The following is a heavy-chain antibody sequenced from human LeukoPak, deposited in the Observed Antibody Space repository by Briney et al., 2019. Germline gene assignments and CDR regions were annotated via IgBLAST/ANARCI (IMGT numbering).Heavy chain of an antibody. J-gene: IGHJ4*02. CDR1: GGSISSGDYY. D-gene: IGHD4-17*01. V-gene: IGHV4-30-2*01. CDR2: IYHSGST. Sequence: ASQTLSLTCTVSGGSISSGDYYWSWIRQPPGKGLEWIGYIYHSGSTYYNPSLKSRVTISVDRSKNQFSLKLSSVTAADTAVYYCARGLGDYHYFDYRGQGTLVTVSS. CDR3: ARGLGDYHYFDY.